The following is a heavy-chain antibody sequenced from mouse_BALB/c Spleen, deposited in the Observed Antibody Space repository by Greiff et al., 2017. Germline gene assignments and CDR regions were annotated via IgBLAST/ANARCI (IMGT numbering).Heavy chain of an antibody. J-gene: IGHJ4*01. V-gene: IGHV5-6-5*01. CDR2: ISSGGST. CDR1: GFTFSSYA. CDR3: ARKPDGYYVRSYAMDY. D-gene: IGHD2-3*01. Sequence: EVKLVESGGGLVKPGGSLKLSCAASGFTFSSYAMSWVRQTPEKRLEWVASISSGGSTYYPDSVKGRFTISRDNARNILYLQMSSLRSEDTAMYYCARKPDGYYVRSYAMDYWGQGTSVTVSS.